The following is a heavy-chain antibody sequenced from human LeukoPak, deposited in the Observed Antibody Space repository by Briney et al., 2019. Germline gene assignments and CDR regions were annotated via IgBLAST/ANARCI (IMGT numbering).Heavy chain of an antibody. Sequence: SETLSLTCTVSGDSITSYYWSWIRQPPGKGLEWIGYIYYSGSTNYNPSLKSRVTISVDTSKNQFSLKLSSVTAADTAVYYCARASNPYTAMDRWGQGTLVTVSS. D-gene: IGHD5-18*01. V-gene: IGHV4-59*08. CDR3: ARASNPYTAMDR. CDR2: IYYSGST. J-gene: IGHJ5*02. CDR1: GDSITSYY.